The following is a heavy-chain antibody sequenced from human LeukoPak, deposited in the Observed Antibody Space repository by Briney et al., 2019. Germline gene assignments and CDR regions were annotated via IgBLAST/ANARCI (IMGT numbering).Heavy chain of an antibody. V-gene: IGHV4-38-2*01. J-gene: IGHJ6*03. D-gene: IGHD3-10*01. CDR1: GYSISGGYY. Sequence: PSETLSLTCAVSGYSISGGYYWGWIRQPPGKGLEWIGYIYYSGSTYYNPSLKSRVTISVDTPKNQFSLKLSSVTAADTAVYYCARVRWFGELTYYYYYMDVWGKGTTVTVSS. CDR3: ARVRWFGELTYYYYYMDV. CDR2: IYYSGST.